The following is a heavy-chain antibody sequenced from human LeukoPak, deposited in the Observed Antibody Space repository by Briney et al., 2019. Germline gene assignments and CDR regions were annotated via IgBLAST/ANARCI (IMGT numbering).Heavy chain of an antibody. CDR3: AKDQGAMVLPYYYYGMDV. J-gene: IGHJ6*02. D-gene: IGHD5-18*01. V-gene: IGHV3-30*02. CDR1: GFTFSSYG. Sequence: GGSLRHSCAASGFTFSSYGMHWVRQAPGKGLEWGAFIRYDGSNKYYADSVKGRFTISRDNSKNTLYLQMNSLRAEDTAVYYCAKDQGAMVLPYYYYGMDVWGQGTTVTVSS. CDR2: IRYDGSNK.